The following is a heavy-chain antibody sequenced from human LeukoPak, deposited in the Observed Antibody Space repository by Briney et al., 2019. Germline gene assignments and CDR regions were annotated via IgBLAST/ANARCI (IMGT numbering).Heavy chain of an antibody. CDR3: ARDSEYYYGSGSFDY. CDR1: GFTFSDYY. D-gene: IGHD3-10*01. Sequence: KPRGSPRLSCAASGFTFSDYYMSWIRQAPGKGLEWVSYISSSGSTIYYADSVKGRFTISRDNAKNSLYLQMNSLRAEDTAVYYCARDSEYYYGSGSFDYWGQGTLTTVSS. CDR2: ISSSGSTI. V-gene: IGHV3-11*04. J-gene: IGHJ4*02.